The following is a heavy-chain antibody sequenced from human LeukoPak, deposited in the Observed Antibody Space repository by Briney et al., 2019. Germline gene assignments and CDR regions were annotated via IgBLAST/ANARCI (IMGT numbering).Heavy chain of an antibody. V-gene: IGHV1-18*01. CDR1: GYTFIIYG. Sequence: ASVTVSFKASGYTFIIYGITWVRQAPGQGLEWMGWISGYKGNTKYAQKFQGRVSMTTDTSTSTAYMELRSLRSDDTAVYYCARLAIFGVEKGLDYWGQGTLVTVSS. D-gene: IGHD3-3*01. CDR3: ARLAIFGVEKGLDY. CDR2: ISGYKGNT. J-gene: IGHJ4*02.